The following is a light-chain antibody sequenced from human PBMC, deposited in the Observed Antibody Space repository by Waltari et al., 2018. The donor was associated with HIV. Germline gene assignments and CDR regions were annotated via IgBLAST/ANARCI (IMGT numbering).Light chain of an antibody. J-gene: IGLJ2*01. Sequence: SYELTQPPSVSVSPGQTASIPCSGDKLGDKYACWYQQKPGQSPVLVIYKDGKRPSGIPERFSGFNSGNTATLTISGTQAMDEADYYCQAWDNDTPKVFGGGTKLTVL. V-gene: IGLV3-1*01. CDR2: KDG. CDR1: KLGDKY. CDR3: QAWDNDTPKV.